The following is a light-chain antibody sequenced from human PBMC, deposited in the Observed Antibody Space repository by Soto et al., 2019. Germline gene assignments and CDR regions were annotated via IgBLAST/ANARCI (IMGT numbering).Light chain of an antibody. Sequence: DVVMTQSPLSLPVTLGQPASISCRSSQSLIHSDGDTYLNWFQQRPGQSPRRLIYKVSDRDSGVPDRFTGSGSGTDFTLKISRVEAEDVGVYYCMQGTHWPWTFGQGTEVDIK. CDR1: QSLIHSDGDTY. V-gene: IGKV2-30*02. CDR2: KVS. CDR3: MQGTHWPWT. J-gene: IGKJ1*01.